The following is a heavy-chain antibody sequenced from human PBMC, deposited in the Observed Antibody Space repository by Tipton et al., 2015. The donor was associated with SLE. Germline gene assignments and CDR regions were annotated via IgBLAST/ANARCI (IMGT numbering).Heavy chain of an antibody. CDR3: ARDLYGADAFDI. D-gene: IGHD4-17*01. J-gene: IGHJ3*02. CDR2: ISSSSSYI. V-gene: IGHV3-21*01. Sequence: GSLRLSCAASGFTFSSYSMNWVRQAPGKGLEWVSSISSSSSYIYYADSVKGRFTISRDNAKNSLYLQMNSLRAEDTAVYYCARDLYGADAFDIWGQGTMVTVSS. CDR1: GFTFSSYS.